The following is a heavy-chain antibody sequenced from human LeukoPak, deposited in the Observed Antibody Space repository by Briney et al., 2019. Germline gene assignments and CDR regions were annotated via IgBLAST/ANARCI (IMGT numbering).Heavy chain of an antibody. Sequence: ASVTVSYKASGYTFTGYYMHWVRQAPGQGLEWMGWINPNSGGTKYAQKFQGRVTMTRDTSISTAYMELSRLRSDDTAVYYCARVLYYYASSAYYSGFDYWGQGTLVTVSS. V-gene: IGHV1-2*02. CDR2: INPNSGGT. CDR1: GYTFTGYY. CDR3: ARVLYYYASSAYYSGFDY. J-gene: IGHJ4*02. D-gene: IGHD3-22*01.